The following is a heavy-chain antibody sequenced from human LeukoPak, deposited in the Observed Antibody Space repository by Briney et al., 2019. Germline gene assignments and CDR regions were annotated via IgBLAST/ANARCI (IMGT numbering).Heavy chain of an antibody. CDR1: GLSFSNYD. V-gene: IGHV3-30*18. CDR3: AKEQWLINSFDN. J-gene: IGHJ4*02. CDR2: ISNDGSNN. D-gene: IGHD6-19*01. Sequence: GGSLRLSCAASGLSFSNYDMHWVRQAPGKGLEWVALISNDGSNNNYADSVRGRFNISRDNSKNTLYLEVNSLRVEDTGVYYCAKEQWLINSFDNWGQGTLVTVSS.